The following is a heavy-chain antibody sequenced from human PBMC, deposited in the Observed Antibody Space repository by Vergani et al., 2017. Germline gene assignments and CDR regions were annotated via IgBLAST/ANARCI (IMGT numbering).Heavy chain of an antibody. CDR3: ARLSGYCSSTSCYGWFDP. CDR2: IHYSGST. J-gene: IGHJ5*02. Sequence: QVQLQESGPGLVKPSETLSLTCTVSGGSISSYYWSWIRQPPGKGLEWIGYIHYSGSTNYNSSLNSRLTISVDTSKNQFSLKLSSVTAADTAVYYCARLSGYCSSTSCYGWFDPWGQGTLVTVSS. CDR1: GGSISSYY. D-gene: IGHD2-2*03. V-gene: IGHV4-59*08.